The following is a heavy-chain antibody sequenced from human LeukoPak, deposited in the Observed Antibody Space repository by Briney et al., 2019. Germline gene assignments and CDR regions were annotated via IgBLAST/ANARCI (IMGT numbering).Heavy chain of an antibody. V-gene: IGHV3-30*02. J-gene: IGHJ3*02. CDR1: GFTFSSYG. D-gene: IGHD5-12*01. CDR3: ARDSDSGYEELGAFDI. Sequence: PGGSLRLSCAASGFTFSSYGMHWVRQAPGKGLEWVAFIRYDGSNKYYADSVKGRFTISRDNSKNTLYLQMNSLRAEDTAVYYCARDSDSGYEELGAFDIWGQGTMVTVSS. CDR2: IRYDGSNK.